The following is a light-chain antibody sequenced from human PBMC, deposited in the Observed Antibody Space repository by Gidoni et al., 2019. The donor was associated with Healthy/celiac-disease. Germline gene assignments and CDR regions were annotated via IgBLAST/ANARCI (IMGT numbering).Light chain of an antibody. Sequence: SYELIQPPSVSVSPGPTASITCSGDKLGDKYACWYQQKPGPSPVLVIYQDSKRPSGIPERFSGSNSGNTATLTISGTQAMDEADYYCQAWDSSTVVFGGGTKLTVL. CDR2: QDS. CDR1: KLGDKY. J-gene: IGLJ2*01. V-gene: IGLV3-1*01. CDR3: QAWDSSTVV.